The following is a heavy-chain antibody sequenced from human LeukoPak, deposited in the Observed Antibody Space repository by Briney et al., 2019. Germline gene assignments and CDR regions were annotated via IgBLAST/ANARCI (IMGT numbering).Heavy chain of an antibody. V-gene: IGHV3-7*03. D-gene: IGHD3-3*02. CDR3: AKSGSSVFWS. J-gene: IGHJ5*02. Sequence: GGSLRLSCAASGFTFSSHAMNWVRQAPGKGLEWVANIKEDGSGKHYVDSVKGRFTVSRDNVKNSLFLQMNSLRVDDTAVYYCAKSGSSVFWSWGQGTLVTVSS. CDR1: GFTFSSHA. CDR2: IKEDGSGK.